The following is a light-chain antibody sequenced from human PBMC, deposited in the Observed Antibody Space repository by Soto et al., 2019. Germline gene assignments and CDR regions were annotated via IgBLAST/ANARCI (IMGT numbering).Light chain of an antibody. J-gene: IGKJ4*01. V-gene: IGKV1-39*01. CDR1: QRISTY. CDR3: QQSYSSPSGLT. Sequence: DIQMTQSPSSLSASVGDRVTITCRASQRISTYLNWYQQKPGQAPKLLIYVASLLQSGVPSRFSGSGSGTDFTLTISGLQPEDFATYYCQQSYSSPSGLTFGGGTKVDIK. CDR2: VAS.